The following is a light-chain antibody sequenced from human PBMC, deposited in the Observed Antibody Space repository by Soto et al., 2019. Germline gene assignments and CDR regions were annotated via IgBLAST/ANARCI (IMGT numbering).Light chain of an antibody. V-gene: IGKV3-20*01. J-gene: IGKJ1*01. Sequence: EIVLTQSPGTLSLSPGERATLSCRASQSVSSSYLAWYQQKPGQAPRLLIYGASSRATGIPDRFSGSGSGTVFTLTISRLDPEDFAVYYCQQYVSSQPFGQGTKVEMK. CDR3: QQYVSSQP. CDR1: QSVSSSY. CDR2: GAS.